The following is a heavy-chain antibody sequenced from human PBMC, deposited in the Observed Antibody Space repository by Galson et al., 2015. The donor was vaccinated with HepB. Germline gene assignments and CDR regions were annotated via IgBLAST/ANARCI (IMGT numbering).Heavy chain of an antibody. CDR1: GFTFSSYA. CDR2: ISYDGSNK. Sequence: SLRLSCAASGFTFSSYAMHWVRQAPGKGLEWVAVISYDGSNKYYADSVKGRFTISRDNSKNTLYLQMNSLRAEDTAVYFCARSGPIVVVPAAIGYWGQGTLVTVSS. CDR3: ARSGPIVVVPAAIGY. D-gene: IGHD2-2*01. J-gene: IGHJ4*02. V-gene: IGHV3-30-3*01.